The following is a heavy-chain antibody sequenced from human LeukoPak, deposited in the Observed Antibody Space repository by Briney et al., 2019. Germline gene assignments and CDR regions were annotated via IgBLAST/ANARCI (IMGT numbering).Heavy chain of an antibody. J-gene: IGHJ5*02. CDR1: GGSFSGYY. Sequence: SETLSLTCAVYGGSFSGYYWSWIRQPPGKGLEWIGEINHSGSTNYNPSLKSRVTISVDTSKNQFSLKLSSVTAADTAVYYCVRGFECSSTSCYNSPFDPWGQGTLVTVSS. D-gene: IGHD2-2*02. V-gene: IGHV4-34*01. CDR2: INHSGST. CDR3: VRGFECSSTSCYNSPFDP.